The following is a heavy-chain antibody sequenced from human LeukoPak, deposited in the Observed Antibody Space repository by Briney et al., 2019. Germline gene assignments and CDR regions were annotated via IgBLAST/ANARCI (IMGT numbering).Heavy chain of an antibody. CDR3: ARGQRAYCGGDCYSSDAFDI. CDR1: GGTFSSYA. Sequence: SVKVSRKASGGTFSSYAISWVRQAPGQGLEWMGGIIPIFGTANYAQKFQGRVTITADESTSTAYMELSSLRSEDTAVYYCARGQRAYCGGDCYSSDAFDIWGQGTMVTVSS. V-gene: IGHV1-69*13. J-gene: IGHJ3*02. D-gene: IGHD2-21*01. CDR2: IIPIFGTA.